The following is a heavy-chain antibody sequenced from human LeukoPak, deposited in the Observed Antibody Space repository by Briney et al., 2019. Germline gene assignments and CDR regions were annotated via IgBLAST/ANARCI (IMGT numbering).Heavy chain of an antibody. CDR1: GFTVSSNY. CDR2: IYSGGST. D-gene: IGHD6-13*01. Sequence: GSLRLSCAASGFTVSSNYMSWVRQAPGKGLEWVSVIYSGGSTYYADSVKGRFTISRDNSKNTLYLQMNSLRAEDTAVYYCARDRVPIAAAAFDYWGQGTLVTVSS. CDR3: ARDRVPIAAAAFDY. J-gene: IGHJ4*02. V-gene: IGHV3-53*01.